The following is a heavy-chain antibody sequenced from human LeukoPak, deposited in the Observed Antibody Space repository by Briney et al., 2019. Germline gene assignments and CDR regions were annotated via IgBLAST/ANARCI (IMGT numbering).Heavy chain of an antibody. D-gene: IGHD3-16*01. CDR1: GGSISSGGYS. CDR3: ARLYDYVSGFDY. Sequence: PSETLSLTCAVSGGSISSGGYSWSWIRQPPGKGLEWIGYIYHSGSTYYNPSLKSRVTISVDTSKNQFSLKLSSVTAADTAVYYCARLYDYVSGFDYWGQGTLVTVSS. V-gene: IGHV4-30-2*03. CDR2: IYHSGST. J-gene: IGHJ4*02.